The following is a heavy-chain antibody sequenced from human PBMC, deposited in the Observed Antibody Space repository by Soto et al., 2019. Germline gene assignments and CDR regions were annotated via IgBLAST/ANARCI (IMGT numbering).Heavy chain of an antibody. J-gene: IGHJ6*02. CDR2: IYSGGST. CDR3: AREGHSHNYYYVGMDV. V-gene: IGHV3-66*01. D-gene: IGHD2-21*01. CDR1: GFTVSSNY. Sequence: EVQLVASGGGLVQPGGSLSLSCAASGFTVSSNYMSWVRQAPGKGLEWVSVIYSGGSTYYADSVKGRFTISRDNSKNTLYLQMNSLRAEDTAVYYCAREGHSHNYYYVGMDVWGQGTTVTVSS.